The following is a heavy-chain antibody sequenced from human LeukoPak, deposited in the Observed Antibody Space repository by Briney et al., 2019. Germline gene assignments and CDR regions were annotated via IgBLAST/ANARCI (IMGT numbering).Heavy chain of an antibody. V-gene: IGHV1-24*01. CDR1: GYTLTGLS. Sequence: ASVKVSCKVSGYTLTGLSMNWVRQAPGKGLEWMGGFVPEDGETIYAQKFQGRVTMTEDKSTNTAYMELSSLRSEDTAVYYCATDQLYYDYVWGSYRRGYFDYRGQGTLVAVSS. J-gene: IGHJ4*02. CDR2: FVPEDGET. D-gene: IGHD3-16*02. CDR3: ATDQLYYDYVWGSYRRGYFDY.